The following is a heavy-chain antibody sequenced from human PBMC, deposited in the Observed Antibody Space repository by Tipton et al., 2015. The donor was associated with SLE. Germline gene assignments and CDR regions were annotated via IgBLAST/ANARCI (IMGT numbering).Heavy chain of an antibody. D-gene: IGHD6-19*01. Sequence: TLSLTCTVSGGSISSHYWSWIRQPPGKGLEWIGYIYYSGSTNYKSSLKSRVTISVDTSKNQFSLKLSSVTAADTAVYYCARVGSGWYTSAFDIWGQGTMVTVSS. CDR2: IYYSGST. CDR1: GGSISSHY. V-gene: IGHV4-59*11. CDR3: ARVGSGWYTSAFDI. J-gene: IGHJ3*02.